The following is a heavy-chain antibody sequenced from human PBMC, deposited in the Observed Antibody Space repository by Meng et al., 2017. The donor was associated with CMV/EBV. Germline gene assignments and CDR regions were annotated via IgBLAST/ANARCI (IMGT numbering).Heavy chain of an antibody. CDR2: IIPIFGTA. D-gene: IGHD2-2*01. CDR3: ARDAIVAVPAATPEHRPGYYYYGMDV. J-gene: IGHJ6*02. CDR1: GGTFSSYA. Sequence: SVKVSCKASGGTFSSYAISWVRQAPGQGLEWMGGIIPIFGTANYAQKFQGRVTITTDESTSTAYMELSSLRSEDTAVYYCARDAIVAVPAATPEHRPGYYYYGMDVWGQGTTVTVSS. V-gene: IGHV1-69*05.